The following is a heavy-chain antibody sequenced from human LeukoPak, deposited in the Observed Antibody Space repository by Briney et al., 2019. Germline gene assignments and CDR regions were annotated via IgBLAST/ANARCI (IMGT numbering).Heavy chain of an antibody. D-gene: IGHD6-19*01. CDR1: GGSISSYY. V-gene: IGHV4-59*01. CDR2: IYYSGST. CDR3: AREGVAVAGTWFDP. J-gene: IGHJ5*02. Sequence: SETLSLTCTVSGGSISSYYWSWLRQPPGKGLEWIGYIYYSGSTNYNPSLKSRVTISVDTSKNQFSLKLSSVTAADTAVYYCAREGVAVAGTWFDPWGQGTLVTVSS.